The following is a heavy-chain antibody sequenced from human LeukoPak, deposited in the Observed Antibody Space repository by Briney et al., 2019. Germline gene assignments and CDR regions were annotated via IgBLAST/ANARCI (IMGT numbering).Heavy chain of an antibody. CDR2: IYPGDSET. CDR1: GYRFTTYS. CDR3: ARDYGDYVGAFDI. V-gene: IGHV5-51*01. Sequence: GESLKISCTGSGYRFTTYSIGWVRQMPGKGLEWMGLIYPGDSETRYSPSFQGQVTISADKSISTAYLQWSSLKASDTAMYYCARDYGDYVGAFDIWGQGTVVTVSS. J-gene: IGHJ3*02. D-gene: IGHD4-17*01.